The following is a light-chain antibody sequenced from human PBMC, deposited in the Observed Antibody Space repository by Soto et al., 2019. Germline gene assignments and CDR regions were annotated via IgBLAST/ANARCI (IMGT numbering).Light chain of an antibody. CDR1: YSNIGSNT. V-gene: IGLV1-44*01. Sequence: QSVLTQPHSVSATPGQRVTISCSGTYSNIGSNTVAWYQRLPGTAPKLLIYSNNERPSGVPDRFSGSKSGSSASLAISGLQSEDEADYFCAAWDDSLNSPRMLFGGGTKVTVL. CDR3: AAWDDSLNSPRML. J-gene: IGLJ2*01. CDR2: SNN.